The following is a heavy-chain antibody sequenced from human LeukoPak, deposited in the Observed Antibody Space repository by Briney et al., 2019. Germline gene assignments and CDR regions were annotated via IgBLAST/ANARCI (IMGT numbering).Heavy chain of an antibody. D-gene: IGHD2-21*01. J-gene: IGHJ6*02. CDR1: GFNFRGYA. CDR3: AKEVVMGETNYYYYGMDV. V-gene: IGHV3-23*01. CDR2: IIGGGGRA. Sequence: GGSLRLSCAASGFNFRGYAMSWVRQAPGKGLGWASAIIGGGGRAHYADSVRGRFTISRDNSQNTLQLQMNSLRAEDTAVYYCAKEVVMGETNYYYYGMDVWGQGTTVTVSS.